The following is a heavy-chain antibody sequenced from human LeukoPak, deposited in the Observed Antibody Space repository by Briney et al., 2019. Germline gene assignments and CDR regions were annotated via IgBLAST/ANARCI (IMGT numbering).Heavy chain of an antibody. CDR2: NSAYNGNT. J-gene: IGHJ4*02. Sequence: GASVTVSCKASGYTCTSYGISWVRQAPGQGLGWMGWNSAYNGNTNYAQKLQGRVTMTTDTSTSTAYMELRSLRSDDTAVYYCARDSYDSSGYLFDYWGQGTLVTVSS. V-gene: IGHV1-18*01. CDR1: GYTCTSYG. D-gene: IGHD3-22*01. CDR3: ARDSYDSSGYLFDY.